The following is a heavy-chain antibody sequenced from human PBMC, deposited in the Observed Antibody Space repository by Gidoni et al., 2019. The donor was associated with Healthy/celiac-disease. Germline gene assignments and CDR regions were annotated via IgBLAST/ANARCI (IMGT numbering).Heavy chain of an antibody. CDR2: ISAYNGNT. Sequence: QVQLVQSGAEVKKPGASVKVSCKASGYTFTSYGIRWVRQAPGQGLEWMGWISAYNGNTNYAQKLQGRVTMTTDTSTSTAYMELRSLRSDDTAVYYCARDYYDSSGYYELHGWRYFDYWGQGTLVTVSS. J-gene: IGHJ4*02. CDR1: GYTFTSYG. D-gene: IGHD3-22*01. CDR3: ARDYYDSSGYYELHGWRYFDY. V-gene: IGHV1-18*01.